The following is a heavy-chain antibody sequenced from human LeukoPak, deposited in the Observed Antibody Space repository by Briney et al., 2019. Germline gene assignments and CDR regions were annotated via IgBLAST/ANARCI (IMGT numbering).Heavy chain of an antibody. CDR2: INHSGST. CDR3: ARQGSVTTLGNNYFDY. J-gene: IGHJ4*02. Sequence: SETLSLTCAVYGGSFSGYYWSWIRQPPGKGLEWIGEINHSGSTNYNPSLKSRVTISVDTSKNQFSLKLRSVTAADTAVYYCARQGSVTTLGNNYFDYWGQGTLVTVSS. V-gene: IGHV4-34*01. D-gene: IGHD4-17*01. CDR1: GGSFSGYY.